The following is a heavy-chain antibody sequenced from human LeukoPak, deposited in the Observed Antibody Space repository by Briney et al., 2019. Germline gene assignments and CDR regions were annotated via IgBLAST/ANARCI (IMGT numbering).Heavy chain of an antibody. CDR2: INSDGSST. J-gene: IGHJ3*02. Sequence: GGSLTLSCAASGFTFSSYWMHWVRQAPGKGLVWVSRINSDGSSTSYADSVKGRFTISRDNAKNTLYLQMNSLRAEDTAVYYCVRDATTRSAFDIWGQGTMVTVSS. CDR1: GFTFSSYW. V-gene: IGHV3-74*01. CDR3: VRDATTRSAFDI. D-gene: IGHD5-12*01.